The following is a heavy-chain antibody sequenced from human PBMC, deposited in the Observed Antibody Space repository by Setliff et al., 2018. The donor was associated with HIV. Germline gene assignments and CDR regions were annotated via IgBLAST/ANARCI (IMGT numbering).Heavy chain of an antibody. J-gene: IGHJ4*02. V-gene: IGHV4-34*01. CDR2: INHSGST. CDR3: ARKRLLGAARPYYFDY. D-gene: IGHD6-6*01. CDR1: DGSFSGYY. Sequence: LSLTCAVYDGSFSGYYWSWIRQPPGKGLEWIGEINHSGSTNYNPSLKSRVTISVDTSKNQFSLKLSSVTAADTAVSYCARKRLLGAARPYYFDYWGQGTLVTVSS.